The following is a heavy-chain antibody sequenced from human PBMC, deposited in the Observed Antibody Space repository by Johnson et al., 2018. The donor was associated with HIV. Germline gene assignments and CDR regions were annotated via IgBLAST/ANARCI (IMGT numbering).Heavy chain of an antibody. CDR3: SRCRRRVMESDAFDI. J-gene: IGHJ3*02. CDR1: GFTFDDYT. CDR2: INWNGGST. V-gene: IGHV3-20*01. Sequence: VKLVESGGVVVQPGGSLRLSCAASGFTFDDYTMHWVRQAPGKGLEWVSGINWNGGSTGYAASVKGRLTISSDNARNSVYLQMNSLRGEETGLYHCSRCRRRVMESDAFDIWGEGTKVTV. D-gene: IGHD3-3*01.